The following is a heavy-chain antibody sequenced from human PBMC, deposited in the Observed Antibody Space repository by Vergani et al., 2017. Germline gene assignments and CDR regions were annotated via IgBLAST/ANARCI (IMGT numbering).Heavy chain of an antibody. J-gene: IGHJ4*02. V-gene: IGHV1-2*02. CDR1: GYTFTGYY. CDR2: INPNSGGT. CDR3: ARGGDSGSHDY. D-gene: IGHD1-26*01. Sequence: QVQRVQSGAEGKKPGASVKVPCKVSGYTFTGYYMLWVRQSPGQALVWMGCINPNSGGTNYAQKFQGRVTMTRDTSISTAYMELRRLRSDDTAVYYCARGGDSGSHDYWGQGTLVTVSS.